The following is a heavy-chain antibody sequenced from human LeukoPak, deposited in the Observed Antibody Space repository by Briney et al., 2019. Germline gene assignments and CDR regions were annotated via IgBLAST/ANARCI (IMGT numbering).Heavy chain of an antibody. CDR3: ARVQGGGYRTADY. J-gene: IGHJ4*02. CDR1: GFSFSGYA. D-gene: IGHD6-19*01. Sequence: PGGSLRLSCAASGFSFSGYAIHWVRQAPGKGLEWVALITYNGGRKDYADSVKGRFTIDRDNSKNTLYLQMNSLRGEDTAMYYCARVQGGGYRTADYWGQGTLVTVSS. V-gene: IGHV3-30*04. CDR2: ITYNGGRK.